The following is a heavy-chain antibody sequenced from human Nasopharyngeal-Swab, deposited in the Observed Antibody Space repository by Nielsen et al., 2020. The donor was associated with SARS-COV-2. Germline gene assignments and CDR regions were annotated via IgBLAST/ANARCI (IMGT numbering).Heavy chain of an antibody. CDR1: GFTFDDYA. CDR3: AKGATERLRGSSDV. D-gene: IGHD3-16*01. CDR2: ISWNSGSI. V-gene: IGHV3-9*01. Sequence: SLKISCAASGFTFDDYAMYWVRQAPGKGLEWVSGISWNSGSIGYTDSVKGRFTISRDNAKNSLYLQMNSLRAEDTALYYCAKGATERLRGSSDVWGQGTSVTVS. J-gene: IGHJ6*02.